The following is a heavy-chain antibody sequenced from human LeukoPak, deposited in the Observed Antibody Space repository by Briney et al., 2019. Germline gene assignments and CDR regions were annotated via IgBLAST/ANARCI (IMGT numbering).Heavy chain of an antibody. D-gene: IGHD4-23*01. CDR2: ISGSSSTI. J-gene: IGHJ4*02. CDR1: GFTFRSYN. CDR3: AAYGGSNRGSFDY. V-gene: IGHV3-48*02. Sequence: GGSLRLSCAASGFTFRSYNMNWVRQAPGKGLEWISYISGSSSTIYYADSVRGRFTISRDNAKNSLYLQMNSLRDEDTAVYYCAAYGGSNRGSFDYWGQGTLVTVSS.